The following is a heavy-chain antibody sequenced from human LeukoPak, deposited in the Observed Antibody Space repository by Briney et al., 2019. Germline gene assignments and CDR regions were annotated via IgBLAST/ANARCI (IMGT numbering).Heavy chain of an antibody. J-gene: IGHJ5*02. CDR1: GYTFTSYY. CDR3: ARDNSVGDNAWWFDP. CDR2: INPTGGST. V-gene: IGHV1-46*01. D-gene: IGHD1-26*01. Sequence: GTSVKVSCKASGYTFTSYYMHWVRQAPGQGLEWMGLINPTGGSTGYAQKSQGRVTMTRDMSTSTDYMELSSLRSEDTAIYYCARDNSVGDNAWWFDPWGQGTLVTVSS.